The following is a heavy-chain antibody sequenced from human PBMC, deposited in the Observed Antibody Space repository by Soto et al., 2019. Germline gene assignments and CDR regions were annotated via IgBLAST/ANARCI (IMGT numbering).Heavy chain of an antibody. D-gene: IGHD2-8*01. J-gene: IGHJ6*02. CDR3: ARGASPDCSNGVCSFFYNHVMDV. CDR2: INPKSGGT. Sequence: ASVKVSCKASGYSFTDYHIHWVRQAPGQGLEWLGRINPKSGGTSTAQKFQGWVTMTTDTSISTASMELTGLTSDDTDICYCARGASPDCSNGVCSFFYNHVMDVWGQGTTVTVSS. CDR1: GYSFTDYH. V-gene: IGHV1-2*04.